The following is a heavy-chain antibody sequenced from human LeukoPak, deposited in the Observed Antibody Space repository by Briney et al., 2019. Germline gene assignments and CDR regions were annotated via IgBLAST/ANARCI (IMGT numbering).Heavy chain of an antibody. D-gene: IGHD2-2*02. Sequence: SETLSLTCSVSGGSISSYYWSLIRQPPGKGLEWIGYISYSGSTNYNPSLKSRVTISVDTSKNQFSLKLSSVTAADTAVYYCAREFYTALRSWGQGTLVTVSS. CDR1: GGSISSYY. V-gene: IGHV4-59*01. J-gene: IGHJ5*02. CDR2: ISYSGST. CDR3: AREFYTALRS.